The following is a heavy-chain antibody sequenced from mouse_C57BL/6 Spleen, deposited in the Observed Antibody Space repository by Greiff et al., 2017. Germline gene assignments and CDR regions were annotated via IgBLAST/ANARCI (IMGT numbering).Heavy chain of an antibody. CDR3: ARGPGDY. V-gene: IGHV7-1*01. Sequence: EVKVVESGGGLVQSGRSLRLSCATSGFTFSDFYMEWVRQAPGKGLEWIAASRNKANDYTTEYSASVKGRFIVSRDTSKSILYLQMNALRAEDTAIYYCARGPGDYWGQGTTLTVSS. J-gene: IGHJ2*01. CDR1: GFTFSDFY. CDR2: SRNKANDYTT.